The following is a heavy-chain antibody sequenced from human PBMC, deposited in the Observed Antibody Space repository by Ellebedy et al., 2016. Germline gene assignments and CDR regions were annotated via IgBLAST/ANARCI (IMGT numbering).Heavy chain of an antibody. V-gene: IGHV3-30-3*01. D-gene: IGHD3-22*01. Sequence: GESLKISCAASGFTFGDSAMHWVRQAPGLGLEWVALISYDGSNKYYADSVKGRFTISRDNSKNTVYLQMSSLRNDDTAVYFCATDSTMMVVISPGGDAFDVWGQGTMVTVSS. CDR2: ISYDGSNK. J-gene: IGHJ3*01. CDR3: ATDSTMMVVISPGGDAFDV. CDR1: GFTFGDSA.